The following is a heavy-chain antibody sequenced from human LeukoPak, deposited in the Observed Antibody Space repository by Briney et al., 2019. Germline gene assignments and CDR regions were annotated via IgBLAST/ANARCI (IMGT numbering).Heavy chain of an antibody. CDR3: ARTDSKADSSGYWAFDI. CDR1: GGSVSSGSYY. D-gene: IGHD3-22*01. CDR2: ISYSGST. V-gene: IGHV4-61*01. Sequence: SETLSLTCTVSGGSVSSGSYYWSWIRQPPGKGLEWIGSISYSGSTNYSPSLKSRVTISVDTSKNQFSLKLSSVTAADTALYYCARTDSKADSSGYWAFDIWGQGTMVTVSS. J-gene: IGHJ3*02.